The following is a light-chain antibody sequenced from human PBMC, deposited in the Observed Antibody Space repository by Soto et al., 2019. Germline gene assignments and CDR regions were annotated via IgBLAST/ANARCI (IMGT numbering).Light chain of an antibody. CDR2: GAS. V-gene: IGKV3-15*01. Sequence: EIVMTQSPSTLSVAPGERATLSCRAGQSVSGNLAWYQQKPGQAPRLLIYGASTRATGIPARISGSGSGTEFTLTISSLQSEDVGVYYCQQYSYWPPLTFGGGTKVDI. CDR3: QQYSYWPPLT. CDR1: QSVSGN. J-gene: IGKJ4*01.